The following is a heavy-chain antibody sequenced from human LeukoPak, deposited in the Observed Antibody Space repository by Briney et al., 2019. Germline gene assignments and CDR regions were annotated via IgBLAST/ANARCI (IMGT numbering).Heavy chain of an antibody. V-gene: IGHV4-61*05. CDR1: GGSISSSSYY. CDR3: ARAWGPRDGYDY. CDR2: IYYSGST. Sequence: PSETLSLTCTVSGGSISSSSYYWGWIRQPPGKGLEWIGYIYYSGSTNYNPSLKSRVTISVDTSKNQFSLKLSSVTAADTAVYYCARAWGPRDGYDYWGQGTLVTVSS. D-gene: IGHD5-24*01. J-gene: IGHJ4*02.